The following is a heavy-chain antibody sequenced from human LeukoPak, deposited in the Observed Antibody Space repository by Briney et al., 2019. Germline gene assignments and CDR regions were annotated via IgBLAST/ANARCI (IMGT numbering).Heavy chain of an antibody. CDR1: GYTFTSYG. J-gene: IGHJ6*02. V-gene: IGHV1-18*01. CDR3: ARDVPRGYSYGLLYYYYGMDV. D-gene: IGHD5-18*01. CDR2: ISAYNGNT. Sequence: GASVKVSCKASGYTFTSYGISWMRQAPGQGLEWMGWISAYNGNTNYAQKLQGRVTMTTDTSTSTAYMELRSLRSDDTAVYYCARDVPRGYSYGLLYYYYGMDVWGQGTTVTVSS.